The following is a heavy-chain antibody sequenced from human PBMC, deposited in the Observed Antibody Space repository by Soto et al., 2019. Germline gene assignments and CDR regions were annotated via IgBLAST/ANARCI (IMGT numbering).Heavy chain of an antibody. D-gene: IGHD6-19*01. CDR3: ARGVAGPLHWFDP. CDR1: GYTFTSYA. CDR2: INAGNGNT. Sequence: QFQLVQSGAEVKKPGASVKVSCKASGYTFTSYAMHWVRQAPVQRLEWMGWINAGNGNTKYSQKFQGRVTITRDTSASTADMELSSLRSEDTAVYYCARGVAGPLHWFDPWGQGTLVTVSS. V-gene: IGHV1-3*01. J-gene: IGHJ5*02.